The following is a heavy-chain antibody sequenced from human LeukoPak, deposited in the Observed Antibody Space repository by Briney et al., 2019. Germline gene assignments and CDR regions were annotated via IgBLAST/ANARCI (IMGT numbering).Heavy chain of an antibody. D-gene: IGHD1-26*01. V-gene: IGHV4-4*07. CDR1: GGSISSYY. CDR2: IYTSGST. Sequence: SETLSLTCTVSGGSISSYYWSWIRQPAGKGLEWIGRIYTSGSTNYNASLKCRVSMSVDTSKNQFSLKLSSVTAADTAVFYCARENSGSYREFDYWGQGTLVTVSS. J-gene: IGHJ4*02. CDR3: ARENSGSYREFDY.